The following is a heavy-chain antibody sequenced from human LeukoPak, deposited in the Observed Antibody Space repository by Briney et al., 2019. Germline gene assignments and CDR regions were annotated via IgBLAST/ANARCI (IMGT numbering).Heavy chain of an antibody. J-gene: IGHJ5*02. Sequence: SETLSLTCTVSGGSITSYYWSWIRQPPGKGLEWIGYISYSGSTNYNPSLKSRVTISLDTSKNQFSLKLSSVTAADTAVYYCASGGYCSSTKCYPNWFDPWGQGTLVTVPS. CDR2: ISYSGST. D-gene: IGHD2-2*01. V-gene: IGHV4-59*01. CDR3: ASGGYCSSTKCYPNWFDP. CDR1: GGSITSYY.